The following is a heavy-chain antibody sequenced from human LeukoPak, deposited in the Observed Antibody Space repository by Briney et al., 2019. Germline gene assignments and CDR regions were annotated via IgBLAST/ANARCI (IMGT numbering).Heavy chain of an antibody. CDR2: INTDGSNT. D-gene: IGHD1-26*01. CDR1: GFTFSSFW. V-gene: IGHV3-74*01. Sequence: PGGSLTLSCAASGFTFSSFWMHWVRHAPGKGLVWVSRINTDGSNTIYADSVKGRFTISRDNAKNTLYLQMNSLRAEDTAVYYCARDQSIAGPTTADYWGQGTLVTVSS. CDR3: ARDQSIAGPTTADY. J-gene: IGHJ4*02.